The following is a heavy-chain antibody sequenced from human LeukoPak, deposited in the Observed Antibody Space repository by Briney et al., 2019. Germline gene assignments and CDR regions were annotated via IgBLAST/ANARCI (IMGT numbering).Heavy chain of an antibody. CDR1: GFTFSSHW. D-gene: IGHD1-7*01. CDR2: IKQDGSEK. CDR3: AREGNYASGFEY. V-gene: IGHV3-7*01. Sequence: GGSLRLSCAASGFTFSSHWMSWVRQAPGKGLEWVANIKQDGSEKYYVDSVKGRFTISRDNAKNSLYLQMNSLRDEDMAVYYCAREGNYASGFEYWGQGTLVTVSS. J-gene: IGHJ4*02.